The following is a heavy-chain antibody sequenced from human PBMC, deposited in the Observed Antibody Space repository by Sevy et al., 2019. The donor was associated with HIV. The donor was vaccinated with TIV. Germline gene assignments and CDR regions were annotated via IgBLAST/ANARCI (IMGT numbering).Heavy chain of an antibody. CDR3: VRAIAAAGSF. CDR1: GFSLNNYW. Sequence: GGSLRLSCAASGFSLNNYWMNWVRQAPGKGLEWVANIKQDGSGKYYVDSVKGRFTSSRDNARNLRYLQMNSLRVEDTALYYCVRAIAAAGSFWGQGTLVTVSS. J-gene: IGHJ4*02. CDR2: IKQDGSGK. D-gene: IGHD6-13*01. V-gene: IGHV3-7*01.